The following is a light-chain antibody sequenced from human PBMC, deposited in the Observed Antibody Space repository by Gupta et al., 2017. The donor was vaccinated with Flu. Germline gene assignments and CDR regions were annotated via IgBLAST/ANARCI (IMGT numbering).Light chain of an antibody. CDR3: SSETGSDDGYV. J-gene: IGLJ1*01. V-gene: IGLV2-14*01. CDR2: EVS. CDR1: SIDVGGHKF. Sequence: SALTPPASAPGSPAQSNTSTCTGSSIDVGGHKFFSWFQQHPGKDPKPLIYEVSNRPSGVANRFSGSKCGSTAAVTTTGLQAEEEADYYCSSETGSDDGYVFGTGTRVTVL.